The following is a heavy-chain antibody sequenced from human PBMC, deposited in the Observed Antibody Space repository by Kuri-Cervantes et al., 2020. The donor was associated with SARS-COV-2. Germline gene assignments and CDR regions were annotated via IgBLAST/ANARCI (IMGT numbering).Heavy chain of an antibody. D-gene: IGHD7-27*01. CDR2: MNPNSGNT. CDR3: ARDRELGL. CDR1: GYTFTSYD. J-gene: IGHJ4*02. Sequence: ASVKVSCKASGYTFTSYDINWVRQATGQGLEWMGWMNPNSGNTGYAQKFQGRVTITTDESTSTAYMELSGLRSEDTAVYYCARDRELGLWGQGTLVTVSS. V-gene: IGHV1-8*03.